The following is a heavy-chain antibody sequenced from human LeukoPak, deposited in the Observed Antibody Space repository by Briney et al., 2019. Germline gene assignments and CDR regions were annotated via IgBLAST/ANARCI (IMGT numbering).Heavy chain of an antibody. CDR3: ARGRRCVGGSCYLAY. CDR1: GSTLTSYD. D-gene: IGHD2-15*01. V-gene: IGHV1-8*03. Sequence: VHSVKVSCKASGSTLTSYDINWVRQATGQGLEWMGWMNPNSGNTGYAQKFQGRVTITRNTSISTAYMELSSLRSEDTAVDYCARGRRCVGGSCYLAYWGQGNLVTVSS. J-gene: IGHJ4*02. CDR2: MNPNSGNT.